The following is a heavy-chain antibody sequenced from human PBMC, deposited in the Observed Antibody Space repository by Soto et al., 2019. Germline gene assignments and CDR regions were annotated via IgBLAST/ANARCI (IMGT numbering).Heavy chain of an antibody. CDR1: GFTFSNYW. CDR2: IKQDGSEK. CDR3: ARDSPRLFDY. J-gene: IGHJ4*02. Sequence: EVQLVESGGGLVQPGGSLRLSCAASGFTFSNYWMSWVRQTPGKGLEWVANIKQDGSEKYYVDSVKGRFTISRDNAKNSLYLQMNSLRAEDTAVYCCARDSPRLFDYWGLGTLVTVSS. V-gene: IGHV3-7*01.